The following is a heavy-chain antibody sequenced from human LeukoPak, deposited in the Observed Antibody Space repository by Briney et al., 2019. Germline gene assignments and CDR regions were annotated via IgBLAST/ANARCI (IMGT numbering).Heavy chain of an antibody. V-gene: IGHV4-39*07. D-gene: IGHD6-19*01. CDR1: GGSISSGGYY. Sequence: SETLSLTCTVSGGSISSGGYYWSWIRQPPGKGLEWIGEINHSGSTNYNPSLKSRVTISVDTSKNQFSLKLSSVTAADTAVYYCARGRWAVAGPAIFDYWGQGTLVTVSS. CDR3: ARGRWAVAGPAIFDY. J-gene: IGHJ4*02. CDR2: INHSGST.